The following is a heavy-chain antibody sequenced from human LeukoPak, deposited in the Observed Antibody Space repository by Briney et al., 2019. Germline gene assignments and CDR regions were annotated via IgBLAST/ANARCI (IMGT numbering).Heavy chain of an antibody. D-gene: IGHD3-3*02. CDR3: ARGGAILSRHYYGMDV. J-gene: IGHJ6*02. CDR1: GGTFSSYA. V-gene: IGHV1-69*01. CDR2: IIPIFGTA. Sequence: GSSVKVSCKASGGTFSSYAISWVRQAPGQGLKWMGGIIPIFGTANYAQKFQGRVTITADESTSTAYMELSSLRSEDTAVYYCARGGAILSRHYYGMDVWGQGTTVTVSS.